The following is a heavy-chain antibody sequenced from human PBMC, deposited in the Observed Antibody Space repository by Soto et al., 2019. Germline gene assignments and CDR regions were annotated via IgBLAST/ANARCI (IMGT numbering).Heavy chain of an antibody. D-gene: IGHD1-26*01. CDR2: IIPILGTA. CDR1: GGTFSSYA. V-gene: IGHV1-69*01. J-gene: IGHJ4*02. CDR3: ARGTRSKISGSYYI. Sequence: QVQLVQSGAEVTKPGSSVKVSCKASGGTFSSYAISWVRQAPGQGLEWMGGIIPILGTANYAQKCQGRVTITADESTSTANMELSSLRSEDTAVYYCARGTRSKISGSYYIWGQGTLVTVSS.